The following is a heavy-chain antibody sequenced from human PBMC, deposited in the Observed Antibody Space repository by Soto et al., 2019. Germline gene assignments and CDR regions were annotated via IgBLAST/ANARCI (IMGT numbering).Heavy chain of an antibody. V-gene: IGHV3-9*01. CDR2: ISWNSGSI. Sequence: GGSLRLSCAASGFTFDDYAMHWVRQAPGKGLEWVSGISWNSGSIGYADSVKGRFTISRDNAKNSLYLQMNSLRAEDTALYYCAKDISYGPVLYYYYGMDVWGRGTTVTVSS. J-gene: IGHJ6*02. CDR1: GFTFDDYA. D-gene: IGHD3-16*02. CDR3: AKDISYGPVLYYYYGMDV.